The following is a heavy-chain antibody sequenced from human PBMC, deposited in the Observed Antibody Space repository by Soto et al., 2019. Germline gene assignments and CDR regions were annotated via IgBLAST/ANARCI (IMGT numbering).Heavy chain of an antibody. D-gene: IGHD3-3*01. CDR2: IYQSGST. CDR1: CGSISSGGYS. J-gene: IGHJ4*02. Sequence: QLQLQESGSGLVKPSQTLSLTCGVSCGSISSGGYSWSWIRQPPGKGLEWIGYIYQSGSTYYSPSLKSRVTISIDRSKNPFPLKLTSVTAADTAVYFCATGSNRSTYYEGFEYWGQGTLVTVSS. CDR3: ATGSNRSTYYEGFEY. V-gene: IGHV4-30-2*01.